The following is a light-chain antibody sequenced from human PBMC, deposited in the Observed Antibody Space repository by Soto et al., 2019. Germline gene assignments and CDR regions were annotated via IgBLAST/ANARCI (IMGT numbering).Light chain of an antibody. CDR2: EVV. CDR3: CSYADGSIYV. V-gene: IGLV2-14*01. CDR1: SRDIGAYNY. J-gene: IGLJ1*01. Sequence: QPALTVSGTRAGPAGHSISISYSVTSRDIGAYNYVSWYLQHPGKAPKLMIYEVVNRPSGVSNRFSGSKSGNTASLTISGLQAEDEADYYCCSYADGSIYVFGAVTKVTVL.